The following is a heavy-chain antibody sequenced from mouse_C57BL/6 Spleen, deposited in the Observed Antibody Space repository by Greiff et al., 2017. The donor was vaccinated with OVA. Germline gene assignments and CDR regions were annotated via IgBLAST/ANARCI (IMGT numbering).Heavy chain of an antibody. V-gene: IGHV1-18*01. Sequence: EVKLQESGPELVKPGASVKISCKASGYTFTDYNMDWVKQSHGKSLEWIGDINPNNGGTIYNQQFKGKATLTVDKSSSTAYMERRSLTSEDTAVYYCARRGYYLARDYWGQGTSVTVSS. CDR2: INPNNGGT. J-gene: IGHJ4*01. CDR3: ARRGYYLARDY. CDR1: GYTFTDYN. D-gene: IGHD2-1*01.